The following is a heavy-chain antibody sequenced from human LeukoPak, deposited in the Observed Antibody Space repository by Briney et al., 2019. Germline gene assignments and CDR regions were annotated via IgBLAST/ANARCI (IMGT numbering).Heavy chain of an antibody. J-gene: IGHJ4*02. CDR1: GGSFSGYY. Sequence: PSETLSLTCAVYGGSFSGYYWSWIRQPPGKGLEWIGYIYYSGSTNYNPSLKSRVTISVDTSKNQFSLKLSSVTAADTAVYYCARESSSYNYDYWGQGTLVTVSS. D-gene: IGHD6-6*01. V-gene: IGHV4-59*01. CDR3: ARESSSYNYDY. CDR2: IYYSGST.